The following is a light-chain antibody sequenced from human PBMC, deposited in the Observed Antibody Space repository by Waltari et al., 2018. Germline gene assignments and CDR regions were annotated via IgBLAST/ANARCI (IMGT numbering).Light chain of an antibody. V-gene: IGKV1-12*02. CDR3: QQTDSCPWT. CDR1: KSIGSR. J-gene: IGKJ4*02. CDR2: AAS. Sequence: DIQMTQSPSSVSASIGDSVIITCRASKSIGSRLAWYQQKPGKAPKRLIYAASSLQSGGPSASSGSGSGADYTLPITSLQPEHDATIYCQQTDSCPWTFGGGTKVEIK.